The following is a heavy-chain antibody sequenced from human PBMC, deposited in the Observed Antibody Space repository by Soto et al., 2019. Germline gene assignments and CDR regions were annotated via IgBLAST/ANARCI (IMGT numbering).Heavy chain of an antibody. Sequence: PGGSLRLSCAASGFTFSNYALHWVRQAPGRGLEWVALISFDGNNKYYANSVKGRFTISRDNSKNTLYLQMKSLRAEDTAVYYCGRCTGTSCHLGADFWGQGTLVIVSS. J-gene: IGHJ4*02. CDR3: GRCTGTSCHLGADF. V-gene: IGHV3-30-3*01. CDR2: ISFDGNNK. CDR1: GFTFSNYA. D-gene: IGHD2-2*01.